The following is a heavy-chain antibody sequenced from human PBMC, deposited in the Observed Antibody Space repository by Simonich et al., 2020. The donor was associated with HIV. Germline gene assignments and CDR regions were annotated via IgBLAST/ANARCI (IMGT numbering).Heavy chain of an antibody. Sequence: EVQLVESGGGLVKPGGSLRLSCAASGFTFSSYSMNWVRQAPGKGLEWVSSISSSSSYIYYADSVKGRLTISRDNAKNSMYLQMNSRRAEDTAVYYCARDGRKGSSTSCSDYWGQGTLVTVSS. CDR2: ISSSSSYI. D-gene: IGHD2-2*01. V-gene: IGHV3-21*01. J-gene: IGHJ4*02. CDR3: ARDGRKGSSTSCSDY. CDR1: GFTFSSYS.